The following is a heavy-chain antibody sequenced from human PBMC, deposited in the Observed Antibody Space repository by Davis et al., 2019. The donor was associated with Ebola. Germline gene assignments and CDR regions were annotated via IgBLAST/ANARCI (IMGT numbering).Heavy chain of an antibody. D-gene: IGHD3-10*01. V-gene: IGHV3-21*01. CDR3: ARGSGVWSPKYGMDV. J-gene: IGHJ6*02. CDR2: ISSVSDYI. CDR1: GFTFSTYS. Sequence: PGGSLRLSCAASGFTFSTYSMSWVRQAPGKALEWVSSISSVSDYIYYADSAKGRFTTSRDNAKNSLYLQMNSVRAADTAVYYCARGSGVWSPKYGMDVWGQGATVTVSS.